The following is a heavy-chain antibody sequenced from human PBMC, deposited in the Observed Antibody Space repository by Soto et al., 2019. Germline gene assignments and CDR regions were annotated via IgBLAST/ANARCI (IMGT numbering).Heavy chain of an antibody. J-gene: IGHJ4*02. Sequence: QITLKESGPTLVKPTQTLTMTCTVSGFSVSTRGVGVGWIRQPPGKALEWVALIYWDGDDRYSPSLKSRLTTTKDTAKNLVLLTMTNMDPAATATSYSARQPSGGRYFDSWGQGSLVTVSS. CDR3: ARQPSGGRYFDS. CDR2: IYWDGDD. CDR1: GFSVSTRGVG. D-gene: IGHD3-10*01. V-gene: IGHV2-5*02.